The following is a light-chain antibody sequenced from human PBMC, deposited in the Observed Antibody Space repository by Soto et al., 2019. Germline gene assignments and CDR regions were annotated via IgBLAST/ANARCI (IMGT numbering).Light chain of an antibody. CDR3: KQRSNWLT. CDR1: QRVGSY. J-gene: IGKJ4*01. CDR2: DAS. V-gene: IGKV3-11*01. Sequence: EIVLTQSPATLSLSPGARATLSCRASQRVGSYLAWYQQKPGQAPRLLIYDASNRATGIPARFSGSGSGTDFTLTIRRLEHEDFAVYFCKQRSNWLTFGGGTKVEIK.